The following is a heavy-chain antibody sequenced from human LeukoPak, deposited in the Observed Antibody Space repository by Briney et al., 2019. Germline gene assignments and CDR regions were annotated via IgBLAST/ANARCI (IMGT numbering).Heavy chain of an antibody. J-gene: IGHJ4*02. CDR2: INEEGTFT. D-gene: IGHD3-10*01. CDR3: ARDAVAGSGSYYN. V-gene: IGHV3-74*01. Sequence: TGGSLRLSCAASGFTFSSYWMHWVRQVPGKGLVWVSRINEEGTFTNYADSVKGRFTISRDNAKNTASLQMNSLRVEDTAVYYCARDAVAGSGSYYNWGQGTLVIVSS. CDR1: GFTFSSYW.